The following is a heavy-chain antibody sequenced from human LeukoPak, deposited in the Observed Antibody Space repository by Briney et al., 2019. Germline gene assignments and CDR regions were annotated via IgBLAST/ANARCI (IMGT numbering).Heavy chain of an antibody. CDR1: GYTFTSYG. Sequence: GASVKVSCTASGYTFTSYGISWVRQAPGQGLEWMGWISAYNGNTNYAQKLQGRVTLTTDTSTSTAYMELRSLRSDDTAVYYCARTDYTLNWFDPWGQGTLVTVSS. CDR3: ARTDYTLNWFDP. CDR2: ISAYNGNT. D-gene: IGHD4-11*01. J-gene: IGHJ5*02. V-gene: IGHV1-18*01.